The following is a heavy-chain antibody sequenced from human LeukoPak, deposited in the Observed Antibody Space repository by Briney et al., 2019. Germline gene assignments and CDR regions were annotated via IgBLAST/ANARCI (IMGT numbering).Heavy chain of an antibody. CDR2: INPSGGST. Sequence: ASVKVSCKASGYTFTSYYMHWVRQAPGQGLEWMGIINPSGGSTSYAQKFQGRVTMTRDTSTSTVYMELSSLRSEDTAVYYCARGAPIGIVATTSAFDIWAKGQWSPSPQ. CDR3: ARGAPIGIVATTSAFDI. D-gene: IGHD5-12*01. CDR1: GYTFTSYY. J-gene: IGHJ3*02. V-gene: IGHV1-46*01.